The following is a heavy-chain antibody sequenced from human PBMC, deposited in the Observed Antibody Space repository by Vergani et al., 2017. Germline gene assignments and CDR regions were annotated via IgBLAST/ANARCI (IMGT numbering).Heavy chain of an antibody. Sequence: EVQLLESGGGLVQPGGSLRLSCAASGFTFSNYAMSWVRQAPGKGLEWASSISSSSSYIYYADSVKGRFTISRDNAKNSLYLQMNSLRAEDTAVYYCARDAHCSSTSCEIDYWGQGTLVTVSS. J-gene: IGHJ4*02. CDR3: ARDAHCSSTSCEIDY. CDR1: GFTFSNYA. D-gene: IGHD2-2*01. CDR2: ISSSSSYI. V-gene: IGHV3-21*01.